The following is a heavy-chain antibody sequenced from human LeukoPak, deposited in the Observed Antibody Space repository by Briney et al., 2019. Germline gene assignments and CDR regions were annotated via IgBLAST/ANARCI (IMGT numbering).Heavy chain of an antibody. CDR2: TYYSGST. J-gene: IGHJ4*02. D-gene: IGHD2-2*02. Sequence: PSETLSLTCTVSGGSISSGDYYWSWIRQPPGKGLEWIGYTYYSGSTYYNPSLKSRVVISIDRSKNQFPLNLSSVTAADTAVYYCARGPPTPYCSSTSCYSDYWGQGTLVTVSS. CDR3: ARGPPTPYCSSTSCYSDY. CDR1: GGSISSGDYY. V-gene: IGHV4-30-4*01.